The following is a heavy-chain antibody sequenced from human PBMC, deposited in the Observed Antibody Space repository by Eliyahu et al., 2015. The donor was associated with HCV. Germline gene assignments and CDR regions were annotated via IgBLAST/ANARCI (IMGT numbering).Heavy chain of an antibody. Sequence: EVHLVETGGGLIQPGGSXXLPCAASGISVSIDXMSWVRQAPGKGLEWVSIIYSGHNTYXADSVKGRFTISRDTSKNMLYLQMNSLGVEDTAVYYCVPPPFHYGMDVWGQGTTVTVSS. CDR2: IYSGHNT. CDR1: GISVSIDX. CDR3: VPPPFHYGMDV. J-gene: IGHJ6*02. D-gene: IGHD3-16*01. V-gene: IGHV3-53*02.